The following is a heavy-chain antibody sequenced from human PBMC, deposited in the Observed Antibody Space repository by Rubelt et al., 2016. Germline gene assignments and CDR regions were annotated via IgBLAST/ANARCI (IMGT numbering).Heavy chain of an antibody. CDR1: GDSVSSNTAA. J-gene: IGHJ4*02. D-gene: IGHD2-2*02. CDR3: ATISHVRSPL. Sequence: QVQLQQSGPGLVKPSQTLSLTCAISGDSVSSNTAAWSWIRQSPSRGFEWLGRTYYRSKWYIDYAVSMKSRISIKPDTSRNQCSLQLDSVTPEDTAVYYCATISHVRSPLWGQGTLVTVSS. V-gene: IGHV6-1*01. CDR2: TYYRSKWYI.